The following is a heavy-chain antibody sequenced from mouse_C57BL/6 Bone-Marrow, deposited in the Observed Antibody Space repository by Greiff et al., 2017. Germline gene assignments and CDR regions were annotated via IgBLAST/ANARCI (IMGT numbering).Heavy chain of an antibody. V-gene: IGHV5-2*01. D-gene: IGHD1-1*01. CDR3: ARHYYGSPWFAD. CDR2: INSDGGST. J-gene: IGHJ3*01. CDR1: EYEFPSHD. Sequence: VKLVESGGGLVQPGESLKLSCESNEYEFPSHDMSWVRKTPEKRLELVAAINSDGGSTYYPDTMERRFIISRDNTKKTLYLQMSSRMSEDTALYYCARHYYGSPWFADWGQGTLVTVSA.